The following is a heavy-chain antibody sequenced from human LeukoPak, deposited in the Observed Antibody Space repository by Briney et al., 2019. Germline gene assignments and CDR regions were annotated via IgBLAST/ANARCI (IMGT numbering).Heavy chain of an antibody. V-gene: IGHV1-8*03. CDR3: ARNTYYDFWSGYSGNAFDI. CDR1: GYTFTSYD. Sequence: ASVKVSCKASGYTFTSYDINWVRQATGQGLEWMGWMNPNSGNTGYAQKFQGRVTITRNTSISTAYMELSSLRSEDTAVYYCARNTYYDFWSGYSGNAFDIWGQGTMVTVSS. D-gene: IGHD3-3*01. CDR2: MNPNSGNT. J-gene: IGHJ3*02.